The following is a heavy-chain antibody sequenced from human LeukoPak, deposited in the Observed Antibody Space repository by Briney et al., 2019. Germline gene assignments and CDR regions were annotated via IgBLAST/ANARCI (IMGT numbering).Heavy chain of an antibody. CDR3: ATVTYCSGGSCYGDFDY. J-gene: IGHJ4*02. CDR1: GFTFSSYG. D-gene: IGHD2-15*01. Sequence: GGSLRLSCAASGFTFSSYGMHWVRQAPGKGLEWVAVIWYDGSNKYYADSVKGRFTISRDNSKNTLYLQMNSLRAEDTAVYYCATVTYCSGGSCYGDFDYWGQGTLVTVSS. CDR2: IWYDGSNK. V-gene: IGHV3-33*01.